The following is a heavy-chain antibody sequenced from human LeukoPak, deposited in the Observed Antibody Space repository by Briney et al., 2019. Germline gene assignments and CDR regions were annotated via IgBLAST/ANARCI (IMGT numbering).Heavy chain of an antibody. CDR1: GFTFSSYG. CDR2: IWYDGSNK. V-gene: IGHV3-33*01. CDR3: ARDLLTGYCMDV. Sequence: GGSLRLSCAASGFTFSSYGMHWVRQAPGKGLEWVAVIWYDGSNKYYADSVKGRFTISRDNSKNTLYLQMNSLRAEDTAVYYCARDLLTGYCMDVWGQGTTVTVSS. J-gene: IGHJ6*02. D-gene: IGHD3-9*01.